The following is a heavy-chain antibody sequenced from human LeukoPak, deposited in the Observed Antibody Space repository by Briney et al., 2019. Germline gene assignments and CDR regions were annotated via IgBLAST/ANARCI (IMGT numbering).Heavy chain of an antibody. Sequence: ASVKVSCKASGYTFTSYGISWVRQAPGQGLEWMGWISAYNGNTNYAQKFQGRVTITTDESTSTAYMELSSLRSEDTAVYYCAGAPTATRHSGAFDIWGQGTMVTVSS. J-gene: IGHJ3*02. CDR1: GYTFTSYG. D-gene: IGHD2-2*01. V-gene: IGHV1-18*01. CDR3: AGAPTATRHSGAFDI. CDR2: ISAYNGNT.